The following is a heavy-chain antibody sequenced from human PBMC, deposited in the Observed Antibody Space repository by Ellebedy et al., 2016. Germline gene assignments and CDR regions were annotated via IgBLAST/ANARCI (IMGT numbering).Heavy chain of an antibody. D-gene: IGHD1-1*01. CDR2: INNVGER. Sequence: GGSLRLXCAASGFTSGRHDIHWVRQSTGKPLEWVSAINNVGERFYSDSVKGRFTISRDNAKDSLYLQMNSLSVGDTAVYYCARSQGNSGFDYWGQGTLVTVSS. CDR1: GFTSGRHD. J-gene: IGHJ4*02. CDR3: ARSQGNSGFDY. V-gene: IGHV3-13*01.